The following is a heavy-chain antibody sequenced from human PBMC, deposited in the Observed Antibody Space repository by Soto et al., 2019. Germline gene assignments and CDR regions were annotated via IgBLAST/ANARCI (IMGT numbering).Heavy chain of an antibody. CDR2: IYWDDDK. CDR3: AHKPNYGDYGFYAFDI. V-gene: IGHV2-5*02. CDR1: GFSLSTSGVG. D-gene: IGHD4-17*01. J-gene: IGHJ3*02. Sequence: QITLKESGPTLVKPTQTLTLTCTFSGFSLSTSGVGVGWIRQPPGKALEWLALIYWDDDKRYSPSLKSRLTITKDTSKNQVVLTMTNMDPVDTATYYCAHKPNYGDYGFYAFDIWGHGTMVTVSP.